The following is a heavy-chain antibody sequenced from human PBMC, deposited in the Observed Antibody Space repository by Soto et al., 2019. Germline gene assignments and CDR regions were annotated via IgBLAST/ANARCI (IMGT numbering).Heavy chain of an antibody. D-gene: IGHD3-10*01. CDR2: IIPMFGTM. Sequence: GASVKVSCKASGGTFSSSTISWVRQAPGQGLEWMGGIIPMFGTMKYAQQFRGRVRITAANSTRTVYMELWSLGSGDTAANYCASRPRITNVQGLAYYYCVDVLGRGTTVTVSS. V-gene: IGHV1-69*06. CDR3: ASRPRITNVQGLAYYYCVDV. CDR1: GGTFSSST. J-gene: IGHJ6*02.